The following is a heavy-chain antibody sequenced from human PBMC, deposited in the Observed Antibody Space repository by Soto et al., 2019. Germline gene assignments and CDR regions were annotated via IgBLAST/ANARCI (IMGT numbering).Heavy chain of an antibody. J-gene: IGHJ3*02. CDR3: ARAHYGGNSGLSDAFDI. CDR2: IYPGDSDT. V-gene: IGHV5-51*01. CDR1: GYSFTSYW. Sequence: PGESLKISCKGSGYSFTSYWIGWVRQMPGKGLEWMGIIYPGDSDTRYSPSFQGQVTISADKSISTAYLQWSSLKASDTAMYYCARAHYGGNSGLSDAFDIWGQGTMVTVSS. D-gene: IGHD4-17*01.